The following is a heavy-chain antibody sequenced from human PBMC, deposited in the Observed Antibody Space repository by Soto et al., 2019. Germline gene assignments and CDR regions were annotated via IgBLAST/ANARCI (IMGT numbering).Heavy chain of an antibody. V-gene: IGHV1-3*01. CDR1: GYTFTSYA. D-gene: IGHD3-3*01. Sequence: ASVKVSCKASGYTFTSYAMHWVRQAPGQRLEWMGWINAGNGNTKYSQKFQGRVTITRDTSASTAYIELNSLKTEDTVVYYCSARYDFWSDYTQVALDYWGQGTLVTVSS. J-gene: IGHJ4*02. CDR2: INAGNGNT. CDR3: SARYDFWSDYTQVALDY.